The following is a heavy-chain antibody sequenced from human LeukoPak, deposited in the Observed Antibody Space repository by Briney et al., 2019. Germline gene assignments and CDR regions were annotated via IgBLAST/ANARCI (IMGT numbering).Heavy chain of an antibody. V-gene: IGHV3-23*01. D-gene: IGHD3-22*01. CDR1: GFTFSSYA. J-gene: IGHJ4*02. Sequence: GGSLRLSCAASGFTFSSYAMSWVRQAPGKGLEWVSAISGSGGSTYYADPVKGRLTISRDNSKNTLYLQMNSLRAEDTAVYYCAELLYYYDSSQPYWGLGTLVTVSS. CDR3: AELLYYYDSSQPY. CDR2: ISGSGGST.